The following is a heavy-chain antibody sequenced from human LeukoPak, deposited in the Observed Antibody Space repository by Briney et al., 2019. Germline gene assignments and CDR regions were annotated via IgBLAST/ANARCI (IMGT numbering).Heavy chain of an antibody. Sequence: SETLSLTCAVSGGSISSSNWWSWVRQPPGKGLEWIGEIYHSGSTNYNPSLKSRVTISVDKSKDQFSLKLSSVTAADTAVYYCARDYGSGYDSLFHFDYWGQGTLVTVSS. J-gene: IGHJ4*02. CDR2: IYHSGST. CDR1: GGSISSSNW. D-gene: IGHD5-12*01. CDR3: ARDYGSGYDSLFHFDY. V-gene: IGHV4-4*02.